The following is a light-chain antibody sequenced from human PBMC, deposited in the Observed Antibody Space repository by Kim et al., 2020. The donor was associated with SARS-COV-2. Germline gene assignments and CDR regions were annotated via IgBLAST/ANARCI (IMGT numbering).Light chain of an antibody. CDR3: AAWDDSLNGHWV. J-gene: IGLJ3*02. V-gene: IGLV1-44*01. Sequence: RSTISCSGSSSNIGSNTMNWYQQLPGTAPKLLMYSNNQRSSGVPDRFSGSRSGTSASLAISGLQSEDEADYYCAAWDDSLNGHWVFGGGTKVTVL. CDR2: SNN. CDR1: SSNIGSNT.